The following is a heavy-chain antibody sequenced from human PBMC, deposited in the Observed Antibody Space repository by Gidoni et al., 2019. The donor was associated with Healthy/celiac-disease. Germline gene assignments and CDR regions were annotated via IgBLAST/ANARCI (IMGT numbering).Heavy chain of an antibody. CDR1: GFTCGDYY. CDR3: ARDGSIAAAGDRDYYYGMDV. V-gene: IGHV3-11*05. J-gene: IGHJ6*02. CDR2: ISSSSSYT. D-gene: IGHD6-13*01. Sequence: QVQLVESGGGLVKPGGALRRPCAADGFTCGDYYVSWIRQAPGKGLELVSYISSSSSYTNYADSVKGRFTISRDNAKNSLYLQMNSLRAEDTAVYYCARDGSIAAAGDRDYYYGMDVWGQGTTVTVSS.